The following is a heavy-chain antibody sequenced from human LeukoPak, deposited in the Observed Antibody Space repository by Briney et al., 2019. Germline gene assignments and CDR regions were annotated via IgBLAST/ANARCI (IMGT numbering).Heavy chain of an antibody. CDR2: IIPIFGTA. J-gene: IGHJ4*02. CDR3: ARGGSSRGDRFDY. CDR1: GYTFTGYY. D-gene: IGHD3-10*01. V-gene: IGHV1-69*05. Sequence: GASVKVSCKASGYTFTGYYMHWVRQAPGQGLEWMGRIIPIFGTADYAQKFQGRVTITTDESTSTAYMELSSLRSEDTAVYYCARGGSSRGDRFDYWGQGTLVTVSS.